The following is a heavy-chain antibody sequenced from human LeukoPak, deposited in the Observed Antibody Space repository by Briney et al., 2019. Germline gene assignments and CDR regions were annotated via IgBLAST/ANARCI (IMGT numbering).Heavy chain of an antibody. CDR2: ISSSGSTI. V-gene: IGHV3-11*01. J-gene: IGHJ4*02. CDR1: GFTLSDYY. CDR3: ARPPRYCSGGSCYQGN. D-gene: IGHD2-15*01. Sequence: GGSLRLSCAASGFTLSDYYMSWIRQAPGKGLEWVSYISSSGSTIYYADSVKGRFTISRDNAKNSLYLQMNSLRAEDTAVYYCARPPRYCSGGSCYQGNWGQGTLVTVSS.